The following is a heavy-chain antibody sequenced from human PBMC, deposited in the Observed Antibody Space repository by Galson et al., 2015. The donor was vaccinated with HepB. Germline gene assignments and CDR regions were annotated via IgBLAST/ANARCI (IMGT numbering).Heavy chain of an antibody. D-gene: IGHD4-23*01. CDR3: ARDPGLRWKKGAGWFDP. Sequence: SLRLSCAASGFTFSSYDMHWVRQAPGKGLEWVAVISYDGSNKYYADSVKGRFTISRDNSKNTLYLQMNSLRAEDTAVYYCARDPGLRWKKGAGWFDPWGQGTLVTVSS. V-gene: IGHV3-30-3*01. J-gene: IGHJ5*02. CDR1: GFTFSSYD. CDR2: ISYDGSNK.